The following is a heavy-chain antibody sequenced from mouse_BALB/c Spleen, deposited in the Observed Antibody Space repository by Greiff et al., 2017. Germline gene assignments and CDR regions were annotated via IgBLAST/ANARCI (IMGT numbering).Heavy chain of an antibody. Sequence: EVQRVESGTVLARPGASVKMSCKASGYTFTSYWMHWVKQRPGQGLEWIGAIYPGNSDTSYNQKFKGKAKLTAVTSTSTAYMELSSLTNEDSAVYYCTTYYGYAMDYWGQGTSVTVSS. D-gene: IGHD1-1*01. CDR2: IYPGNSDT. V-gene: IGHV1-5*01. CDR1: GYTFTSYW. J-gene: IGHJ4*01. CDR3: TTYYGYAMDY.